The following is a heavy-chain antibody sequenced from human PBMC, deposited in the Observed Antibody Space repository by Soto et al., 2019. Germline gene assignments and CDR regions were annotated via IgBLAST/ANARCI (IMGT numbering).Heavy chain of an antibody. CDR1: GGSFSGYY. CDR3: ASRLRRTDGRFDY. D-gene: IGHD4-17*01. Sequence: SETMSLTSAVYGGSFSGYYWSWTRRPQGRGLEGMGETNHSESTNSNPPLKSRVTISVDTSKTQFPLKLSSVTAADTAVYYCASRLRRTDGRFDYGGQETLVTVSS. V-gene: IGHV4-34*01. CDR2: TNHSEST. J-gene: IGHJ4*02.